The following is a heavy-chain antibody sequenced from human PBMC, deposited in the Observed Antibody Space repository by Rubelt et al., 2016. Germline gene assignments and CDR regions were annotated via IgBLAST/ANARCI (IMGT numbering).Heavy chain of an antibody. D-gene: IGHD3-22*01. CDR2: IRFDGSNK. CDR3: AKDRDSSGYYDNPDVSDL. V-gene: IGHV3-30*02. J-gene: IGHJ4*02. Sequence: QVQLVESGGGVVQPGGSLRLSCAASGFTFSFHGMHWVRQAPGKGLEWVAFIRFDGSNKYYADSVKGRFTISRDNSKNTLYLPMNSLAAGETALDYWAKDRDSSGYYDNPDVSDLWGQGTLVTVSS. CDR1: GFTFSFHG.